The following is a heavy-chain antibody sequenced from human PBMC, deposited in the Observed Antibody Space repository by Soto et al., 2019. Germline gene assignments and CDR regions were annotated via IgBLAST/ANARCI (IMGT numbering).Heavy chain of an antibody. CDR2: IWHDGSNQ. J-gene: IGHJ6*02. D-gene: IGHD6-13*01. CDR3: ARVFNIAVPGGAYNYYTLDV. CDR1: GFTFSNYG. V-gene: IGHV3-33*01. Sequence: QVQLVESGGGVVQTGRSLTLSCAASGFTFSNYGMHWVRQAPGKGLEWVAVIWHDGSNQYYADSVQGRFTVSRDNSDNTLYLQLNSLRAEDTAVYYCARVFNIAVPGGAYNYYTLDVWGRGTTVTVSS.